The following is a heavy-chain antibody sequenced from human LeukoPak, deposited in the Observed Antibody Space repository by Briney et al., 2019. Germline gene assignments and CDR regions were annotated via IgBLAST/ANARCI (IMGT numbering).Heavy chain of an antibody. J-gene: IGHJ5*02. V-gene: IGHV3-30-3*01. Sequence: GGSLRLSCAASGFTFSSYAMHWVRQAPGKGLEWVAVISYDGSNKYYADSVKGRFTISRDNSKNTLNLQMNSLRAEDTAVYYRAKEPASSGWFDPWGQGTLVAVSS. CDR1: GFTFSSYA. CDR2: ISYDGSNK. CDR3: AKEPASSGWFDP. D-gene: IGHD6-19*01.